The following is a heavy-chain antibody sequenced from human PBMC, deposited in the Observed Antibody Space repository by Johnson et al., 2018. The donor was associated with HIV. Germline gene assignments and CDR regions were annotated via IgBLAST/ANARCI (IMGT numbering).Heavy chain of an antibody. D-gene: IGHD1-7*01. J-gene: IGHJ3*02. CDR2: IYSKTDGGTT. V-gene: IGHV3-15*01. CDR3: TTDQVGRNYGGKYHI. Sequence: VQLVESGGGLVKPGGSLRLSCAASGFTFINAWMSWVRQAPGKGLEWVGRIYSKTDGGTTEYAAPVKGRFTISRDDSKNTLYLQMNSLKSEDTAVYYCTTDQVGRNYGGKYHIWGQGTMVTVS. CDR1: GFTFINAW.